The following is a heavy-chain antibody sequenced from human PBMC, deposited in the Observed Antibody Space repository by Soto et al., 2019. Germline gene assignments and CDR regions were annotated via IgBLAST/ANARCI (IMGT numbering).Heavy chain of an antibody. J-gene: IGHJ4*02. CDR2: ISYDGSNK. V-gene: IGHV3-30-3*01. Sequence: GGSLRLSCAASGFTFNTYTMHWVRQAPGKGLEWVALISYDGSNKYYADSVKGRFTISRDNSKNTLYMQMNSLRTEDTAVYYCASAGTSGYYFDYWGQGTLVTVSS. D-gene: IGHD3-3*01. CDR1: GFTFNTYT. CDR3: ASAGTSGYYFDY.